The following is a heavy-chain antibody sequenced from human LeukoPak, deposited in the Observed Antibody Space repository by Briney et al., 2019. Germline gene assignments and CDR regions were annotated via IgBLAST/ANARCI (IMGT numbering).Heavy chain of an antibody. CDR3: ARGSVTADYFDY. CDR1: GDSIGDYY. D-gene: IGHD4-17*01. J-gene: IGHJ4*02. V-gene: IGHV4-59*08. CDR2: IYHSGNS. Sequence: PSETLSLTCTISGDSIGDYYWTWIRQPPGEGLEWIGYIYHSGNSNYNPSLKSRVTISVDTSKNRFSLKLSSVTAADTAVYYCARGSVTADYFDYWGQGTLVTVSS.